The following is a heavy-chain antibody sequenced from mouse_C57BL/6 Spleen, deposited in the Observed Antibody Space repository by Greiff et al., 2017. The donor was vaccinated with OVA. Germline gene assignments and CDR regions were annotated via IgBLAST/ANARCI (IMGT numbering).Heavy chain of an antibody. J-gene: IGHJ3*01. D-gene: IGHD2-4*01. Sequence: QVQLQQPGAELVRPGSSVKLSCKASGYTFTSYWMDWVKQRPGQGLEWIGNIYPSDSETHYNQKFKDKATLTVDKSSSTAYMQISSLTSEDSAVYYCAHYDYDGFAYWGQGTLVTVSA. CDR2: IYPSDSET. CDR3: AHYDYDGFAY. CDR1: GYTFTSYW. V-gene: IGHV1-61*01.